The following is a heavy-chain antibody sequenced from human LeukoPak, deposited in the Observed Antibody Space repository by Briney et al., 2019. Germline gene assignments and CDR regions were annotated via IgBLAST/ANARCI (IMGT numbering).Heavy chain of an antibody. J-gene: IGHJ5*02. Sequence: GESLKISCKGSGYSFTNYWIGWVRQMPGKGLEWMGIIYPGDSDVRYSPSFQGQVTISADKSINIAYLQWSSLKASDTVMYYCARRPISSFNWFDPWGQGTLVTVSS. CDR3: ARRPISSFNWFDP. CDR1: GYSFTNYW. CDR2: IYPGDSDV. V-gene: IGHV5-51*01. D-gene: IGHD6-6*01.